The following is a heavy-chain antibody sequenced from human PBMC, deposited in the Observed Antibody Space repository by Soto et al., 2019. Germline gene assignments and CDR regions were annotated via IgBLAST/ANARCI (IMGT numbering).Heavy chain of an antibody. J-gene: IGHJ4*02. CDR2: ISSSSSYI. CDR1: GFTFSSYS. V-gene: IGHV3-21*01. Sequence: EVQLLESGGGLVQPGGSLRLSCAASGFTFSSYSMNWVRQAPGKGLEWVSSISSSSSYIYYADSVKGRFTISRDNAKNSLYLQMNSLRAEDTAVYYCARDLPAFGGVPNIGYWGQGTLVTVSS. CDR3: ARDLPAFGGVPNIGY. D-gene: IGHD3-16*01.